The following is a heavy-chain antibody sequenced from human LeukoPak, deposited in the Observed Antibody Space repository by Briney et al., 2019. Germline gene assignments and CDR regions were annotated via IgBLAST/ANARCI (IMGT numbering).Heavy chain of an antibody. CDR1: GSSLTELS. V-gene: IGHV1-24*01. Sequence: ASVKVSCKVSGSSLTELSMHWVRQAPGKGLEWMGGFDPEDGETIYAQKFQGRVTMTEDTSTDTAYMELSSLRSEDTAVFYCARSYLSPDILTGYFRFDPWGQGTLVTVSS. D-gene: IGHD3-9*01. CDR2: FDPEDGET. J-gene: IGHJ5*02. CDR3: ARSYLSPDILTGYFRFDP.